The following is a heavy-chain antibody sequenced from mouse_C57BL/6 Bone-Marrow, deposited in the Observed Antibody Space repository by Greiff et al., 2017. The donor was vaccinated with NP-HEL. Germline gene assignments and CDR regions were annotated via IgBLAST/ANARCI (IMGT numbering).Heavy chain of an antibody. CDR2: ISNGGGST. CDR3: ARQPAMDY. V-gene: IGHV5-12*01. Sequence: VQLKESGGGLVQPGGSLKLSCAASGFTFSDYYMYWVRQTPEKRLEWVAYISNGGGSTYYPDTVKGRFTISRDNAKNTLYLQMSRLKSEDTAMYYCARQPAMDYWGQGTSVTVSS. CDR1: GFTFSDYY. J-gene: IGHJ4*01.